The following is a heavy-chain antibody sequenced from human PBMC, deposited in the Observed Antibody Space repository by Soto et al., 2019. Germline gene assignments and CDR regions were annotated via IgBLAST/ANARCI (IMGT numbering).Heavy chain of an antibody. D-gene: IGHD5-12*01. CDR1: GYTFSKYA. CDR2: INAGNGNT. CDR3: ARGIWVATTASYYFDS. Sequence: QVQLVQSGPEVKKPGTSVILSCKASGYTFSKYALQWVRQALGQRLEWMGWINAGNGNTKYSENFQGRLTITRDTSANTAYMDLRSLTYEDTAVYYCARGIWVATTASYYFDSWGQGTQVTVSS. J-gene: IGHJ4*02. V-gene: IGHV1-3*01.